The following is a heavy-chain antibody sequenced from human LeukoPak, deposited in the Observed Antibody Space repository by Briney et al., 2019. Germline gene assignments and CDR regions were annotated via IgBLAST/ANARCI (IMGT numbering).Heavy chain of an antibody. CDR2: INARATSP. CDR3: AKEPWFGEPSLDH. Sequence: PGGALRLSCAASGFTFSNYAMSWVRQAPGKGLEWLASINARATSPYYADSVKGRFAISRDNSENTLHLQMTSLRADDTAVYYCAKEPWFGEPSLDHWGQGALVIVSA. CDR1: GFTFSNYA. J-gene: IGHJ4*02. V-gene: IGHV3-23*01. D-gene: IGHD3-10*01.